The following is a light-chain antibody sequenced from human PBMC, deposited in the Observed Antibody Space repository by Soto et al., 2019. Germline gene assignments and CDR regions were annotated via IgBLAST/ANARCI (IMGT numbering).Light chain of an antibody. J-gene: IGLJ1*01. CDR1: SSNIGNNY. CDR2: DNN. CDR3: GTWDSSLSASYV. Sequence: QSVLTQPPSVSAAPGQKVTISCCGSSSNIGNNYVSWYQQLPGTAPKLLIYDNNKRPSGIPDRFSGSKSGTSATLGITGLQTGDEADYYCGTWDSSLSASYVFGTGTKVTVL. V-gene: IGLV1-51*01.